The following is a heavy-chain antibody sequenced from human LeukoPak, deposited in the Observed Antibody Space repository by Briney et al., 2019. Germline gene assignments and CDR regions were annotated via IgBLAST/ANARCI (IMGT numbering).Heavy chain of an antibody. D-gene: IGHD1-26*01. CDR3: ARNQSSGSYPGSWFDP. V-gene: IGHV3-74*01. CDR2: INSDGSST. Sequence: PGGSLRLSCGASGFTFSDSWMHWVRQAPGTGLVWVSRINSDGSSTDYADSVKGRFTISRDNAKDSLYLQMNSLRVDDTAVYFCARNQSSGSYPGSWFDPWGQGTLVIVSS. CDR1: GFTFSDSW. J-gene: IGHJ5*02.